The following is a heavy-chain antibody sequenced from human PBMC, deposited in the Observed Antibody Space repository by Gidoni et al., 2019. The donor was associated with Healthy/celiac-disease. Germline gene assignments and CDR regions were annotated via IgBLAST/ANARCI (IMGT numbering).Heavy chain of an antibody. J-gene: IGHJ3*02. Sequence: QVQLQESGPGLVKPSETLSLTCPVSGGSISSYYWSWIRQPPGKGLEWIGYIYYSGSTNYNPSLKIRVTISVDTSKNQFSLKLSSVTAADTAVYYCASGGYCSGGSCLDIWGQGTMVTVSS. V-gene: IGHV4-59*01. CDR3: ASGGYCSGGSCLDI. CDR2: IYYSGST. CDR1: GGSISSYY. D-gene: IGHD2-15*01.